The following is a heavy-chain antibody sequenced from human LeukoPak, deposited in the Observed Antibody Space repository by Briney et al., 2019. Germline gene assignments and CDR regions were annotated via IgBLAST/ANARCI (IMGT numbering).Heavy chain of an antibody. CDR1: GGSISSSSYY. V-gene: IGHV4-39*01. D-gene: IGHD1-26*01. CDR2: IHYSGST. J-gene: IGHJ5*02. Sequence: SETLSLTCTVSGGSISSSSYYWGWIRQPPGRGLEWIGSIHYSGSTYYNPSLKSRVTISVDTSKNQFSLKLSSVTAADTAVYSCARHEYSGSYYGLSWFDPWGQGTLVTVSS. CDR3: ARHEYSGSYYGLSWFDP.